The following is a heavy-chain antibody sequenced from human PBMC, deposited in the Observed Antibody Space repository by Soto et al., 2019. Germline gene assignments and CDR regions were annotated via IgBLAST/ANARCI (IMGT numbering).Heavy chain of an antibody. CDR1: GYNFAGYW. D-gene: IGHD3-3*01. CDR3: ARGGVSTRTFDY. V-gene: IGHV5-51*01. J-gene: IGHJ4*02. Sequence: GESLKISCKGSGYNFAGYWIAWVRQMPGKGLELMGIIYPSDSDTRYRPSFQGQVTISADKSISSAYLQWSSLRASDTAMYYCARGGVSTRTFDYWGQGTPVTVYS. CDR2: IYPSDSDT.